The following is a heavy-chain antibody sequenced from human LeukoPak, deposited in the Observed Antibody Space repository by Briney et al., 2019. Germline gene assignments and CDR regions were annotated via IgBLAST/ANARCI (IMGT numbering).Heavy chain of an antibody. V-gene: IGHV3-30-3*01. J-gene: IGHJ4*02. CDR1: GFTFSSYA. D-gene: IGHD6-13*01. Sequence: GRSLRLSCAASGFTFSSYAVHWVRQAPGKGLEWVAVISYDGSNKYYADSVKGRFTISRDISKNTLYLQMNSLRPEDTAVYYCATAPSAPTTYSSSWELYFECWGQGTLVTVSS. CDR2: ISYDGSNK. CDR3: ATAPSAPTTYSSSWELYFEC.